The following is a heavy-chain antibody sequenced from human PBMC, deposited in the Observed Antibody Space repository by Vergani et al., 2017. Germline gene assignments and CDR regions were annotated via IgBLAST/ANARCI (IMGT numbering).Heavy chain of an antibody. V-gene: IGHV3-30*02. CDR3: AKDLRYGALNGRVY. CDR2: IRYDGSNK. Sequence: QVQLVESGGGVVQPGGSLRLSCAASGFTFSSYGMHWVRQAPGKGLEWVAFIRYDGSNKYYADSVKGRFTISRDNSKNTLYLQMNSLRAEDTAVYYCAKDLRYGALNGRVYWGQGTLVTVSS. J-gene: IGHJ4*02. D-gene: IGHD4-17*01. CDR1: GFTFSSYG.